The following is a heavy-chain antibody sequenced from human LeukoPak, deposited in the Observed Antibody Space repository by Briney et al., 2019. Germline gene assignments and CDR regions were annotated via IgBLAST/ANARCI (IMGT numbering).Heavy chain of an antibody. V-gene: IGHV4-34*01. CDR1: GGSFSGYY. J-gene: IGHJ6*02. CDR3: ARPSFPYGMDV. D-gene: IGHD3-16*02. CDR2: INHSGST. Sequence: KPSETLSLTCAVYGGSFSGYYWSWIRQPPGKGLEWIGEINHSGSTNYNPSLKSRVTISVDPSKNQFSLKLSSVTAADTAVYYCARPSFPYGMDVWGQGTTVTVSS.